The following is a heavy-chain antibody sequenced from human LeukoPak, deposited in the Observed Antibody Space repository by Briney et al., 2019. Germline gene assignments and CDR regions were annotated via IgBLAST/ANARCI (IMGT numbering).Heavy chain of an antibody. V-gene: IGHV4-38-2*02. D-gene: IGHD5-18*01. J-gene: IGHJ4*02. CDR3: ARGRGGGYSYGGFRGIDY. CDR1: GYSISSGYY. CDR2: INHSGST. Sequence: PSETLSLTCTVSGYSISSGYYWGWIRQPPGKGLEWIGEINHSGSTNYNPSLKSRVTISVDTSKNQFSLKLSSVTAADTAVYYCARGRGGGYSYGGFRGIDYWGQGTLVTVSS.